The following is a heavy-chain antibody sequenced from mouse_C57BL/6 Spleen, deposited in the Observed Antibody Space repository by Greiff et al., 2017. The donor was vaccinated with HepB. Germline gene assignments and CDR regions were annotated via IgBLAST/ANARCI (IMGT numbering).Heavy chain of an antibody. V-gene: IGHV5-6*02. CDR3: ARQVYYDYAWFAY. D-gene: IGHD2-4*01. J-gene: IGHJ3*01. Sequence: EVKLVESGGDLVKPGGSLKLSCAASGFTFSSYGMSWVRQTPDKRLEWVATISSGGSYTYYPDSVKGRFTISRDNAKNTLYLQMSSLKSEDTAMYYCARQVYYDYAWFAYWGQGTLVTVSA. CDR2: ISSGGSYT. CDR1: GFTFSSYG.